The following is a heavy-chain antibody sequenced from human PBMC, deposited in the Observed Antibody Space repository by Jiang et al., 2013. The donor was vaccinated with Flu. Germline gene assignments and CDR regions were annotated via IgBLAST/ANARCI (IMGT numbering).Heavy chain of an antibody. CDR1: GYTFTSYG. Sequence: GAEVKKPGASVKVSCKASGYTFTSYGISWVRQAPGQGLEWMGWISAYNGNTNYAQKLQGRVTMTTDTSTSTAYMELGSLRSDDTAVYYCARELAYEPTFGGVIVVWYYFDYWGQGTLVTVSS. V-gene: IGHV1-18*01. CDR3: ARELAYEPTFGGVIVVWYYFDY. J-gene: IGHJ4*02. D-gene: IGHD3-16*02. CDR2: ISAYNGNT.